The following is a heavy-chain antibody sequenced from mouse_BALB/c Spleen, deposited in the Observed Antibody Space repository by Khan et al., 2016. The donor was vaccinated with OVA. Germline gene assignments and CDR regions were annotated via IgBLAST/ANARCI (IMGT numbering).Heavy chain of an antibody. D-gene: IGHD2-10*01. CDR3: ARAYYCNYRNAMDY. Sequence: VQLVESGPGLVAPSQSLSITCTVSGFSLNGYGVNWVRQPPGKGSEWLGMIWGVGSTDYDSALTSRLSISKDKFKSQVFLIMNSLHTYNTALYYCARAYYCNYRNAMDYWGQRTSVTVSS. CDR1: GFSLNGYG. CDR2: IWGVGST. V-gene: IGHV2-6-7*01. J-gene: IGHJ4*01.